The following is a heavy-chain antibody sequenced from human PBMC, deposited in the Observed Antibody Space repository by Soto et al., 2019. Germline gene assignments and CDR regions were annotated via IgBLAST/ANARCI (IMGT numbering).Heavy chain of an antibody. Sequence: SETLSLTCTVSGGSISSYYWSWIRQPPGKGLEWIGYIYYSGSTNYNPSLKSRVTISVDTSKNQFSLKLSSVTAADTAVYYCARLDGLIATFFDYWGQGTLVTVS. CDR2: IYYSGST. J-gene: IGHJ4*02. CDR1: GGSISSYY. D-gene: IGHD6-13*01. V-gene: IGHV4-59*01. CDR3: ARLDGLIATFFDY.